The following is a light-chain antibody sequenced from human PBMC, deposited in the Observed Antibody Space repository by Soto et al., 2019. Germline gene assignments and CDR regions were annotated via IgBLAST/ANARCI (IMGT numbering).Light chain of an antibody. Sequence: EIVMTQSPATLSVSPGERATLSCMASQSVSSNLAWYQQKPGQAPRLLIYGASTRATGIPARFSGSGSGTEFTLTISSLQSEDFAVYYCQQYNNWPGTFGKGTKV. CDR3: QQYNNWPGT. J-gene: IGKJ1*01. CDR2: GAS. V-gene: IGKV3-15*01. CDR1: QSVSSN.